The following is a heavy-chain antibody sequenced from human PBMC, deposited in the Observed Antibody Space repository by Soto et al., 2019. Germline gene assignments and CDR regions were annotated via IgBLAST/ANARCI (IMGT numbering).Heavy chain of an antibody. D-gene: IGHD3-10*01. CDR1: GFSLTSAGRG. CDR2: IYWDDDK. V-gene: IGHV2-5*02. Sequence: QITLKESGPTLVRPTQTLTLTCSFSGFSLTSAGRGVGWFRQPPGKALEWLALIYWDDDKRYTPSLKGRLTISKDTSKNQVVLTVTNVDPVDSGTYYCAHRYGGSDGWFDPWGQVILVTVSS. J-gene: IGHJ5*02. CDR3: AHRYGGSDGWFDP.